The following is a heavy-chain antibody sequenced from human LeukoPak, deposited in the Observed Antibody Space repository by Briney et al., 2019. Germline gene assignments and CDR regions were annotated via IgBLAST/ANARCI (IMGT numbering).Heavy chain of an antibody. CDR3: ASQGSTVTSTDY. D-gene: IGHD4-17*01. Sequence: GGSLRLSCAASGFTFSSYAMHWVRQAPGKGLEWVAVISYDGSNKYYADSVKGRFTISRDNSKNTLYLQMNSLRAEDTAVYYCASQGSTVTSTDYWGQGTLVTVSS. J-gene: IGHJ4*02. CDR2: ISYDGSNK. V-gene: IGHV3-30-3*01. CDR1: GFTFSSYA.